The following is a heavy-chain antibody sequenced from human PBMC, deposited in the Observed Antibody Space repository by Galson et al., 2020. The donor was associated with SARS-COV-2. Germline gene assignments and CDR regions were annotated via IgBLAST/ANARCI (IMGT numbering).Heavy chain of an antibody. V-gene: IGHV1-69*06. D-gene: IGHD3-10*01. J-gene: IGHJ5*02. CDR3: ARDKGGYYYGSGSYSNWFDP. CDR2: SIPIFGTA. CDR1: GGTFSSYA. Sequence: SVKVSCKASGGTFSSYAISWLRQAAGQGLEWMGGSIPIFGTANYAQQFQGRVTLTADKSTSTAYMELSSLRSEDTAVYYCARDKGGYYYGSGSYSNWFDPWGQGTLVTVSS.